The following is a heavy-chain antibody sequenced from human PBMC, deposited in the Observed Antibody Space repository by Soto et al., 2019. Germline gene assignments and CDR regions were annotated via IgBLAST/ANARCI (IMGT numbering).Heavy chain of an antibody. CDR3: AREGGQGGRMGFDI. Sequence: QVQLQESGPGLVKPSQTLSLTCTVSGGSISSGGYYWSWIRQHPGKGLEWIGYIYYSGSTYYNPSLKSRVTISVDSSKNLFSLKLSSVTAADTAVYYCAREGGQGGRMGFDIWGQGTMVTVSS. CDR1: GGSISSGGYY. D-gene: IGHD2-15*01. V-gene: IGHV4-31*03. J-gene: IGHJ3*02. CDR2: IYYSGST.